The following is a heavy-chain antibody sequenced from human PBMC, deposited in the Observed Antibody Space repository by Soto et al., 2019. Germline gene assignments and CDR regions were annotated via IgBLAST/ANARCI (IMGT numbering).Heavy chain of an antibody. D-gene: IGHD3-16*01. J-gene: IGHJ4*02. V-gene: IGHV3-21*01. Sequence: GGSLRLSCAASGFTFSSYSMNWVRQAPGKGLEWVLSISSSSSYIYYADSVKGRFTISRDNAKNSLYLQMNSLRAEDTAVYYCARGDSLGELTLDYWGQGTLVTVSS. CDR1: GFTFSSYS. CDR2: ISSSSSYI. CDR3: ARGDSLGELTLDY.